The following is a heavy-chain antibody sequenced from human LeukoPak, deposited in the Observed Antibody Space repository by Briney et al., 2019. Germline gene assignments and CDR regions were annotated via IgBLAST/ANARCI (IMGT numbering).Heavy chain of an antibody. CDR1: GFTFSSYW. V-gene: IGHV3-74*01. D-gene: IGHD4-17*01. CDR2: TNNDGSST. CDR3: ARDDGVRTEYFQH. Sequence: GGSLRLSCAASGFTFSSYWMHWVRQVPGKGLVWVSRTNNDGSSTTYADSVKGRFTISRDNAKNTLYLQMNSLRAEDTAVYYCARDDGVRTEYFQHWGQGTLVTVSS. J-gene: IGHJ1*01.